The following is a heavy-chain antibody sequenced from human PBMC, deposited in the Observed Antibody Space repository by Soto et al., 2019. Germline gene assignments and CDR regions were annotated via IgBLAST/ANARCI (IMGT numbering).Heavy chain of an antibody. CDR2: ISREGSNK. D-gene: IGHD4-17*01. CDR3: AKDTYGDYDTLDY. V-gene: IGHV3-30*18. Sequence: QVQVVESGGGVVQPGRSLRLSCAGTGFTFSSHCMHWVSQAPGKGLEWLSVISREGSNKYYADSVKGRFTISSDKSKNTLYLQMDSLRAEDTAVYYCAKDTYGDYDTLDYWGQGTLVAVSS. CDR1: GFTFSSHC. J-gene: IGHJ4*02.